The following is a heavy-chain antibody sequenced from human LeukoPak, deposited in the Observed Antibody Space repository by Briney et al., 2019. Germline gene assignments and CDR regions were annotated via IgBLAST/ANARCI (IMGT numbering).Heavy chain of an antibody. CDR2: ISSNGGST. J-gene: IGHJ4*02. CDR3: ARGYGDYGESNFDY. V-gene: IGHV3-64*01. Sequence: PGGSLRLSCAASGLTFSSYAMHWVRQAPGQGLEYVSAISSNGGSTYYANSVKGRFTISRDNSKNTLYLQMGSLRAEDMAVYYCARGYGDYGESNFDYWGQGTLVTVSS. CDR1: GLTFSSYA. D-gene: IGHD4-17*01.